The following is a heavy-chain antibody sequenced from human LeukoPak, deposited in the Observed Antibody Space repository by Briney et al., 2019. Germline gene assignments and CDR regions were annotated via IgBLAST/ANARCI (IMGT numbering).Heavy chain of an antibody. Sequence: GGSLRLSCAASGFTFTNYDFHWVRQAPGKGLEWVSTIGRTDNSYYPGSVKGRFTISREDAKNSLYLQMNNLRAGDTAVYYCARGPGSGAGLDVWGKGTTVAVSS. CDR2: IGRTDNS. V-gene: IGHV3-13*01. CDR3: ARGPGSGAGLDV. J-gene: IGHJ6*04. CDR1: GFTFTNYD. D-gene: IGHD3-3*01.